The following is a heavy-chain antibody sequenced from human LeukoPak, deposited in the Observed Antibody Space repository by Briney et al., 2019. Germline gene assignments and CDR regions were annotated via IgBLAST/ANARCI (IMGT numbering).Heavy chain of an antibody. V-gene: IGHV3-23*01. J-gene: IGHJ4*02. D-gene: IGHD1-26*01. Sequence: GGSLRLSCASSGFTLGWYAMSWVRQPPAKAAELVSTIGGGGDSAYYADSAKCRFTNSRDNSKNTVYLLMNSLRAEDTAVYYCAKVFSGSQDYWGQGTLVTVFS. CDR1: GFTLGWYA. CDR2: IGGGGDSA. CDR3: AKVFSGSQDY.